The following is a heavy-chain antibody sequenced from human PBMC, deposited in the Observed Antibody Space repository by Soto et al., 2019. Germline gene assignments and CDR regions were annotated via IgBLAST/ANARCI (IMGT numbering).Heavy chain of an antibody. D-gene: IGHD2-15*01. CDR1: AGSFIGHY. V-gene: IGHV4-34*01. CDR3: AREADDGGSHSSYGFCAVEL. J-gene: IGHJ3*01. Sequence: LTCGVYAGSFIGHYWSWIRQPPGKCLDGIGDINHSGSTNFNQSLKSRVTISVDTSKNQFSLRLSSVTATDKAVYYCAREADDGGSHSSYGFCAVELWGQGTMVTVSS. CDR2: INHSGST.